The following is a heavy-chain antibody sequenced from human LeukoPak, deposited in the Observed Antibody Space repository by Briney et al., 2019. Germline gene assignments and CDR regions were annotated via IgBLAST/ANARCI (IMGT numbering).Heavy chain of an antibody. CDR1: GGTFSSYA. J-gene: IGHJ4*02. Sequence: GASVKVSCKASGGTFSSYAISWVRQAPGQGLEWMGGIIPILGTANYAQKFQGRVTITADESTSTAYMELSSLRSEDTAVYYCARDWNYYDSSGSLSGDYWGQGTLVTVSS. D-gene: IGHD3-22*01. CDR2: IIPILGTA. CDR3: ARDWNYYDSSGSLSGDY. V-gene: IGHV1-69*13.